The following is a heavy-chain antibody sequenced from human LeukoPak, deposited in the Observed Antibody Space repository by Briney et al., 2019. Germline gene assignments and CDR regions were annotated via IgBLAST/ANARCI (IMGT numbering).Heavy chain of an antibody. V-gene: IGHV4-4*07. J-gene: IGHJ6*03. CDR2: LYPGVST. Sequence: SETLSLTCTVSAGPIYTYYWSWTRQTAGKGLEWIGRLYPGVSTNYNPSLKSRVTMSVDTSKNQFALKLSAVTAADTAVYYCARLKFYDSTGYSPGHYMDVWGKGTTVTVSS. D-gene: IGHD3-22*01. CDR1: AGPIYTYY. CDR3: ARLKFYDSTGYSPGHYMDV.